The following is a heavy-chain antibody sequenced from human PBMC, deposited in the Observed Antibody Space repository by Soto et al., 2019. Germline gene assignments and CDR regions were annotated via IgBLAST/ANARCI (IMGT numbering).Heavy chain of an antibody. CDR1: GFPFNNAW. J-gene: IGHJ4*01. CDR2: VKSKADGGSG. D-gene: IGHD1-26*01. CDR3: TTDSRTTLPEIRFDY. V-gene: IGHV3-15*07. Sequence: EVQLVESGGGLVKPGGSLRLSCVASGFPFNNAWINWVRQVPGKGLEWVGRVKSKADGGSGDYAAPVKGRFVVSRDDSKDIVYLQMNSLKIEDTGVYYCTTDSRTTLPEIRFDYWGHGTQVTVSS.